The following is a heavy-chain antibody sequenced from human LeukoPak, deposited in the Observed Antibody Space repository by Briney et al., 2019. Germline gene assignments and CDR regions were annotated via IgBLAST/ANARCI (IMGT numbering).Heavy chain of an antibody. CDR3: TTDLGTYYHGSQRLIPIDY. V-gene: IGHV3-15*01. Sequence: PGGSLRLSCVDSGFTFTNAWMSWVRQAPGKGLEWIGRIKSKTDGETTNYAKPVRGRFTISRDDSKSAVYLQMNSLKIEDTAVYYCTTDLGTYYHGSQRLIPIDYWGQGTLVTVSS. CDR1: GFTFTNAW. CDR2: IKSKTDGETT. J-gene: IGHJ4*02. D-gene: IGHD3-10*01.